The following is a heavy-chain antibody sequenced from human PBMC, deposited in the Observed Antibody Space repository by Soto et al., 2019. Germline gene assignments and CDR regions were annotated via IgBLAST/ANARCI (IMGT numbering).Heavy chain of an antibody. D-gene: IGHD4-17*01. CDR3: ATDPNGDYVGAFDS. CDR2: IGGSGVIT. Sequence: EVQLLESGGGLVQPGGSLRLSCRASGFSFSSFAMTWVRQAPGKGLEWVSSIGGSGVITYYADSVKGRFTISRDNSRNTLFLHMNSLRADDTAVYHCATDPNGDYVGAFDSWGQGTLVTVSS. CDR1: GFSFSSFA. J-gene: IGHJ4*02. V-gene: IGHV3-23*01.